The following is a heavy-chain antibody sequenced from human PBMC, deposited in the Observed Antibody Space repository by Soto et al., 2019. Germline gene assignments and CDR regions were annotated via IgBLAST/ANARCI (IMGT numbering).Heavy chain of an antibody. D-gene: IGHD3-10*01. J-gene: IGHJ4*02. CDR2: ISWNSAMI. V-gene: IGHV3-9*01. Sequence: EVQLVESGGGLVQPGRSLRLSCAASGFTFDDFAMHWVRQAPGKGLEWVSGISWNSAMIGYADFVKGRFTISRDNAKNSLYLQMNSLRPEDTALYFCAKDNRADRGAFDYWGQGTLVSVFS. CDR3: AKDNRADRGAFDY. CDR1: GFTFDDFA.